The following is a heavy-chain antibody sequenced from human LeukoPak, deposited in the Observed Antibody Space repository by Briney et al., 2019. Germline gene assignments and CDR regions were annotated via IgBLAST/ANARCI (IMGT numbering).Heavy chain of an antibody. CDR1: GYTFTSYG. V-gene: IGHV1-18*01. J-gene: IGHJ4*02. CDR2: ISAYNGNT. CDR3: ARSPTTGMVDY. Sequence: ASVKVSCKASGYTFTSYGISWVRQAPGQGLEWMGWISAYNGNTNYAQKLQGRVTMATDTSTSTAYMELRSLRSDDTAAYYCARSPTTGMVDYWGQGTLVTVSS. D-gene: IGHD2-2*01.